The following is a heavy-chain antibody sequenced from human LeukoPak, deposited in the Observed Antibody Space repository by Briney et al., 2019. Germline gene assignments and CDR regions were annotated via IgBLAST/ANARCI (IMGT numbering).Heavy chain of an antibody. V-gene: IGHV3-74*01. CDR1: GFTFSSYW. J-gene: IGHJ5*02. D-gene: IGHD4-23*01. CDR2: INSDGSST. Sequence: TGGSLRLSCAASGFTFSSYWMHWVRQAPGKGLVWVSRINSDGSSTSYADSVKGRFTISRDNAKNTLYLQMNSLRAEDTAVYYCAGDRLVMTTVVTKNWFDPWGQGTLVTVSS. CDR3: AGDRLVMTTVVTKNWFDP.